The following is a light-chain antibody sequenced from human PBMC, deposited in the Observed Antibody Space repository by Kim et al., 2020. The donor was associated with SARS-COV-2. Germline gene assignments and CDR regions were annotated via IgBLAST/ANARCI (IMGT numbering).Light chain of an antibody. CDR2: DAS. J-gene: IGKJ4*01. Sequence: SPGKRATLSCRASQSVSSNLAWYQQKPGQAPRLLIYDASTRATGIPARFSGSGSGSQFTLTISSLQSEDFAGYYCHQYNNWPLTFGGGTKVDIK. V-gene: IGKV3-15*01. CDR3: HQYNNWPLT. CDR1: QSVSSN.